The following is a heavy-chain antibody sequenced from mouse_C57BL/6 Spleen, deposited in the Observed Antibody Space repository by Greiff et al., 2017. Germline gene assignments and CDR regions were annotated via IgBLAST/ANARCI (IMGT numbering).Heavy chain of an antibody. CDR2: IHPNSGST. V-gene: IGHV1-64*01. J-gene: IGHJ4*01. CDR1: GYTFTSYW. CDR3: ARYCNCEPDAMDY. D-gene: IGHD2-1*01. Sequence: QVQLQQSGAELVKPGASVKLSCKASGYTFTSYWMHWVRQRPGQGLEWIGMIHPNSGSTNYNEKFKSKATLTVDKSSSTAYLQLSSLTSEDSAVYYCARYCNCEPDAMDYWGQGTSVTVSS.